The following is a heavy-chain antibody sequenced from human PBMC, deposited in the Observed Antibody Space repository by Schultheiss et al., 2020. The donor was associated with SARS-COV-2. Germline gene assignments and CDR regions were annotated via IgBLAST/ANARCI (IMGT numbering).Heavy chain of an antibody. CDR2: IYYSGST. CDR3: ARVKQWGTHFDY. V-gene: IGHV4-59*01. Sequence: SQTLSLTCTVSGGSISSYYWSWIRQHPGKGLEWIGYIYYSGSTYYNPSLKSRVTISVDTSKNQFSLKLSSVTAADTAVYYCARVKQWGTHFDYWGQGTLVTVSS. J-gene: IGHJ4*02. CDR1: GGSISSYY. D-gene: IGHD6-19*01.